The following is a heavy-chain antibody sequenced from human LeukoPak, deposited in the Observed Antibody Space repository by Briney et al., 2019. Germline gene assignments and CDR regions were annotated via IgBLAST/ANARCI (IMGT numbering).Heavy chain of an antibody. CDR1: GFTFSSYG. V-gene: IGHV3-23*01. CDR3: AKASSGYYSAILD. CDR2: ISGSGGST. J-gene: IGHJ4*02. Sequence: GGSLRLSCAASGFTFSSYGMSWVRQAPGKGLEWVSAISGSGGSTYYADSVKGRFTISRDNSKNTLYLQMNSLRAEDTALYYCAKASSGYYSAILDWGQGTLVTVSS. D-gene: IGHD3-22*01.